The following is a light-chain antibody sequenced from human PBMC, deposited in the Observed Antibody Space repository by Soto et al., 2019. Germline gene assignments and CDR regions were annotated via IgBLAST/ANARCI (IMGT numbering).Light chain of an antibody. CDR1: QSISSW. CDR2: HAS. J-gene: IGKJ3*01. CDR3: QQYNNSPFT. Sequence: DIQMTQSPSTLSASVGDRVTITCRASQSISSWLAWYQQKPGKAPKLLIYHASNLEGGVPSRFSGSGSGTEFTLTISSLQPDDFATYSCQQYNNSPFTFGPGTKVDIK. V-gene: IGKV1-5*01.